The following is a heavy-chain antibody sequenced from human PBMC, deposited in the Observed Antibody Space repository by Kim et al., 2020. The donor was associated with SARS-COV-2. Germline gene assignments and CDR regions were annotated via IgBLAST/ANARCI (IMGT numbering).Heavy chain of an antibody. Sequence: SETLSLTCTVSGGSISSYYWSWIRQPPGKGLEWIGYIYYSGSTNYNPSLKSRVTISVDTSKNQFSLKLSSVTAADTAVYYCATAGVYDYVWGSYRYYFDYWGQGTLVTVSS. CDR3: ATAGVYDYVWGSYRYYFDY. CDR2: IYYSGST. D-gene: IGHD3-16*02. V-gene: IGHV4-59*08. J-gene: IGHJ4*02. CDR1: GGSISSYY.